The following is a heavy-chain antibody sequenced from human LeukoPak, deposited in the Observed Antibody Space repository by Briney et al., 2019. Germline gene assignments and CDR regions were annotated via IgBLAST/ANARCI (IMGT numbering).Heavy chain of an antibody. V-gene: IGHV1-69*13. D-gene: IGHD6-13*01. CDR1: GGTFNSYA. CDR3: ARVGSIAAAGYYYYYKMDV. J-gene: IGHJ6*03. Sequence: SVKVSCKASGGTFNSYAISWVRQAPGQGLEWMGGIIPIFGTANFAQKFQGRVTITADESTSTAYMELSGLRSEDTAVYYCARVGSIAAAGYYYYYKMDVWGKGTTVTVSS. CDR2: IIPIFGTA.